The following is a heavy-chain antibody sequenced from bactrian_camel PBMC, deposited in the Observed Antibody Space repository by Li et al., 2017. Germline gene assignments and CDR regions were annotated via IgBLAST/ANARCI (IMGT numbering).Heavy chain of an antibody. J-gene: IGHJ6*01. Sequence: VQLVESGGGSVQAGGSLRLSCLLSGFTYDMYCMGWFRQAPGKEHEGVAIIESVGATTYADSVKGRFIISKHNAKNTLFLQMNSLKPEDTAMYYCAVEGSGAYCSLRALPLGYWDQGTQVTVS. CDR3: AVEGSGAYCSLRALPLGY. CDR2: IESVGAT. D-gene: IGHD3*01. V-gene: IGHV3S6*01. CDR1: GFTYDMYC.